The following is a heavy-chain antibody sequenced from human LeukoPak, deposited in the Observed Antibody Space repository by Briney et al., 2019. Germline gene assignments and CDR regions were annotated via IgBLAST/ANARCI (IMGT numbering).Heavy chain of an antibody. J-gene: IGHJ4*02. CDR2: IYPGDSDT. D-gene: IGHD1-26*01. CDR3: ARRWGLEGAPRY. Sequence: GESLKISCKTSGYSFTNYWIGWVRQMPGKGLEWMGIIYPGDSDTRCSPSFQGQVTFSADKSISTAYLQWTSLKASDTAMYYCARRWGLEGAPRYWGQGTLVTVSS. V-gene: IGHV5-51*01. CDR1: GYSFTNYW.